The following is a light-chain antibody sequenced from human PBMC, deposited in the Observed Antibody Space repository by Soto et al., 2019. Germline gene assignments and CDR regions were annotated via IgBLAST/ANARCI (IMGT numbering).Light chain of an antibody. Sequence: DIVLTQSPGTLSLSPGERATLSCRASPSVSSSYLAGYQQKPGQAPRLLIYGASSRATGIPDRFSGSGSGTDFTRTISRLEPEDFAVYYCQHYGSSRVTFGQGTRLEIK. J-gene: IGKJ5*01. CDR2: GAS. CDR1: PSVSSSY. CDR3: QHYGSSRVT. V-gene: IGKV3-20*01.